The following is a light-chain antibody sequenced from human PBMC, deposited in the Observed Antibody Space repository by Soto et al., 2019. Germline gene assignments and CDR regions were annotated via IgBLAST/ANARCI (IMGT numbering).Light chain of an antibody. CDR3: CSYAGSYV. Sequence: QSVLTQPRSVSGPPGQSVTISCTGTSSDVGGYNYVSWYQQRPGKAPKLMIYDVSKRPSGVPDRFSGSKSGNTASLTISGLQAEDEADYYCCSYAGSYVFGTGTTVTVL. J-gene: IGLJ1*01. CDR1: SSDVGGYNY. V-gene: IGLV2-11*01. CDR2: DVS.